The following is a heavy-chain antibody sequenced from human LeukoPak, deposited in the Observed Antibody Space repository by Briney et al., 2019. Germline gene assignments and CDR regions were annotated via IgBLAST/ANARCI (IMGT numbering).Heavy chain of an antibody. D-gene: IGHD3-22*01. CDR2: ISGSGGST. V-gene: IGHV3-23*01. CDR1: GFTFSSYA. J-gene: IGHJ4*02. Sequence: GGPLRLSCAASGFTFSSYAMSWVRQAPGKGLEWVSAISGSGGSTYYADSVKGRFTISRDNSKNTLYLQMNSLRAEDTAVYYCAKGSRWNYYDSSGYTFDYWGQGTLVTVSS. CDR3: AKGSRWNYYDSSGYTFDY.